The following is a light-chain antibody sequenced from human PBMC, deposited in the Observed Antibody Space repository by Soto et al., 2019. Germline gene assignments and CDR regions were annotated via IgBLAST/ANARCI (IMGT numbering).Light chain of an antibody. V-gene: IGLV2-14*01. CDR2: DVS. J-gene: IGLJ3*02. Sequence: QSVLTQPASVSGSPGQSITISCTGTSSDVGGYNYVSWYQQHPGKAPKLMIYDVSNRPSGVSNRFSGSKSGNTASLTIFGLQAEDEADYYCSSYTSSSTPGGFGGGTQLTVL. CDR3: SSYTSSSTPGG. CDR1: SSDVGGYNY.